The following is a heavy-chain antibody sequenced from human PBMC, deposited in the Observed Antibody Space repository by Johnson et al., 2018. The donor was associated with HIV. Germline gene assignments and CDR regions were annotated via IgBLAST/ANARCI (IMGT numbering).Heavy chain of an antibody. Sequence: VQLVESGGDLVQPGGSLKVSCAASGFTFSGSAMHWVRQASGKGLEWVGRIKSKTDGATTDYAAPLKGRFTISRDDSKNTLYLQMNSLKTEDTAMYYCTTDYIVVGAFDIWGQGTMVTVSS. V-gene: IGHV3-15*01. CDR2: IKSKTDGATT. D-gene: IGHD2-15*01. CDR1: GFTFSGSA. J-gene: IGHJ3*02. CDR3: TTDYIVVGAFDI.